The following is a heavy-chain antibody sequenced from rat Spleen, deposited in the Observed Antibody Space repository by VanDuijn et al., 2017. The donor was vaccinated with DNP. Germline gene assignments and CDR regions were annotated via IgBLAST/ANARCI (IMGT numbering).Heavy chain of an antibody. CDR3: TSNPHIRTAAPFDY. CDR2: INTDGSST. V-gene: IGHV5-58*01. Sequence: EVQLVESDGGLVQPGRSLKLSCVASGFTFSSYWMYWIRQAPGKGLEWVSSINTDGSSTFCRDSVNGRFTISRANAQNTLFLEMNSLSSEDTATYYCTSNPHIRTAAPFDYWGQGVMVTVSS. D-gene: IGHD3-8*01. CDR1: GFTFSSYW. J-gene: IGHJ2*01.